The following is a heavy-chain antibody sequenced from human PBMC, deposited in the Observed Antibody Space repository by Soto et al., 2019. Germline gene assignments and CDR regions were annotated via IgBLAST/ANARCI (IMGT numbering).Heavy chain of an antibody. CDR1: GFPFSNAR. D-gene: IGHD3-3*01. J-gene: IGHJ6*02. Sequence: GGAPKLSCAAPGFPFSNARMNWGRPAPGKGVGGVGRIKSKTDGGTTDYAAPVKGRFTISRDDSKNTLYLQMNSLKTEDTAVYYCTSSITIFGVVINPVGMDVWGQGTTVTVSS. V-gene: IGHV3-15*07. CDR2: IKSKTDGGTT. CDR3: TSSITIFGVVINPVGMDV.